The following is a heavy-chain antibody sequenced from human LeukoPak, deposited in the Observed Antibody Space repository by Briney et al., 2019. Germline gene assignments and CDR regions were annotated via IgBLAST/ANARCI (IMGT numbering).Heavy chain of an antibody. D-gene: IGHD6-19*01. J-gene: IGHJ4*02. CDR1: GYTFTGYY. V-gene: IGHV1-2*02. CDR3: ARDPRIAVAGELDY. Sequence: ASVKVSCKASGYTFTGYYMHWVRQAPGQGLEWMGWINPNSGGTNYAQKFQGRVTMTRDTSISAAYMELSRLRSEDTAVYYCARDPRIAVAGELDYWGQGTLVTVSS. CDR2: INPNSGGT.